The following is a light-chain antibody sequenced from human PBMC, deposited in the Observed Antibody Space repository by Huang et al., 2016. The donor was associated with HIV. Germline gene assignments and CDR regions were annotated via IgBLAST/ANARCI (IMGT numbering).Light chain of an antibody. J-gene: IGKJ4*01. CDR3: QQRYSWPLT. Sequence: EIVLTRSPGTLSLSPGERATLSCRASQSVGTLLAWFQQKRGQSPKLLIFDTSYRATGVPARFSGAGSGTDFTLTINNLEPEDFALYFCQQRYSWPLTFGGGTTVEI. CDR2: DTS. V-gene: IGKV3-11*01. CDR1: QSVGTL.